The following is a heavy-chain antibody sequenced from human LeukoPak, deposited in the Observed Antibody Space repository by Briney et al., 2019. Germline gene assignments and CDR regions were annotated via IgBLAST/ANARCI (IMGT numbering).Heavy chain of an antibody. D-gene: IGHD3-22*01. J-gene: IGHJ3*02. Sequence: ASVKVSCKASGYTFTSYYMHWVRQAPGQGLEWMGIINPSGGSTSYAQKFQGRVTMTRDMSTSTAYMELSSLRSEDTAVYHCATDLYDSSGYYAFDIWGQGTMVTVSS. V-gene: IGHV1-46*01. CDR1: GYTFTSYY. CDR2: INPSGGST. CDR3: ATDLYDSSGYYAFDI.